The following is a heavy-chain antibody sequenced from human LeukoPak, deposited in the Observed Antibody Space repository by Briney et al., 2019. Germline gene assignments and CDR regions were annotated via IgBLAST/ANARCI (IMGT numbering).Heavy chain of an antibody. D-gene: IGHD4-17*01. J-gene: IGHJ4*02. CDR3: ARSSTALGTVTTGYFDY. Sequence: GGSLRLSCAASGFTFSSYAMSWVRQAPGKGLEWVSGISGSGGSTYYADSVKGRFTISRDNSKKTLYLQMNSLRAEDTAVYYCARSSTALGTVTTGYFDYWGQGTLVTVSS. CDR2: ISGSGGST. V-gene: IGHV3-23*01. CDR1: GFTFSSYA.